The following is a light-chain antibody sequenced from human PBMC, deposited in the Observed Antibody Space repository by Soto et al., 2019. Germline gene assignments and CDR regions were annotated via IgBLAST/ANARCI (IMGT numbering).Light chain of an antibody. Sequence: ELVLTQSPGTLSLSPGERATLSCRASQSVSSTYLAWYQQKPGQAPRLLIFGASNRATDIPDRFSGSGSGTDFTLTISRLEPEDFAVYFCQQYGSSVKTFGQGTKVDIK. CDR1: QSVSSTY. J-gene: IGKJ1*01. CDR3: QQYGSSVKT. V-gene: IGKV3-20*01. CDR2: GAS.